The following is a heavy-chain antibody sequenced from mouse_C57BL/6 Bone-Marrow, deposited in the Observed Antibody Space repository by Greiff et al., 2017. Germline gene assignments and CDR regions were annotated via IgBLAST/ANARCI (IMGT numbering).Heavy chain of an antibody. CDR1: GYTFTDYN. J-gene: IGHJ1*03. Sequence: VQLQQSGPELVKPGASVKIPCKASGYTFTDYNMDWVKQSHGKSLEGIGDINPNNGGTIYNQKFKGKATLTVYKSSSTAYMELRSLTSEDTAVYYCARNPFYYYGSSWYFDVWGTGTTVTVSS. D-gene: IGHD1-1*01. V-gene: IGHV1-18*01. CDR2: INPNNGGT. CDR3: ARNPFYYYGSSWYFDV.